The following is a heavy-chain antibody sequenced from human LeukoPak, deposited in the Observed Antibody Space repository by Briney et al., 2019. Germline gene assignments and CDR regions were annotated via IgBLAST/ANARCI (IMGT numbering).Heavy chain of an antibody. CDR2: ISGSGGST. CDR3: AKATIIVVPAASFDY. Sequence: GGSLRLSGAASGFTFINYAMSWVRQAPGKGLEWVSVISGSGGSTYYADSVKGRCTISRDNSKNTLYLQMNSLRADDTAIYHCAKATIIVVPAASFDYWGQGTLVTVSS. V-gene: IGHV3-23*01. J-gene: IGHJ4*02. D-gene: IGHD2-2*01. CDR1: GFTFINYA.